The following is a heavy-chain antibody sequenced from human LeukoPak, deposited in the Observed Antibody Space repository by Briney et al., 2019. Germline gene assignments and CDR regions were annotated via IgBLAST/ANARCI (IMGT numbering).Heavy chain of an antibody. CDR3: ARQAAAGRFDY. Sequence: GESLKISCKGSGYSFSNYWIGWVRQMPGKGLEWMGIIYPGDSDTRYSPSFQGQVTISVDESINTAYLQWSSLEASDTAMYYCARQAAAGRFDYWGQGTLVTVSS. CDR2: IYPGDSDT. D-gene: IGHD6-13*01. J-gene: IGHJ4*02. CDR1: GYSFSNYW. V-gene: IGHV5-51*01.